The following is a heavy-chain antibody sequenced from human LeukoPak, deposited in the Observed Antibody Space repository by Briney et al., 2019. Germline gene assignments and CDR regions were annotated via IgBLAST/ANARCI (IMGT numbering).Heavy chain of an antibody. D-gene: IGHD6-13*01. CDR2: IFDSGNI. J-gene: IGHJ4*02. V-gene: IGHV4-31*03. CDR1: FASISSGGYY. Sequence: SETLSLTCTVSFASISSGGYYWTWIRQRSEKGLEWIGYIFDSGNIYYNPSLKSRLTISVDTSENQFSLKLTSVTAADTAIYYCASSYSNSWYDYWGQGILVTVSS. CDR3: ASSYSNSWYDY.